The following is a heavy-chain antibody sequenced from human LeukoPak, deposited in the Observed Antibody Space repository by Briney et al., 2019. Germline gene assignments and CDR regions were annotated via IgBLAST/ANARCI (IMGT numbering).Heavy chain of an antibody. J-gene: IGHJ5*02. Sequence: GGSLRLSCAASGFTFSSYAMTWVRQAPGKGLEWVSEISGTGSTIYYADSVKGRFTISRDNAKNSLYLHMNSLRAEDTAVYYCARPYSSGWDNWFDPWGQGTLVTVSS. V-gene: IGHV3-48*01. CDR1: GFTFSSYA. CDR3: ARPYSSGWDNWFDP. CDR2: ISGTGSTI. D-gene: IGHD6-19*01.